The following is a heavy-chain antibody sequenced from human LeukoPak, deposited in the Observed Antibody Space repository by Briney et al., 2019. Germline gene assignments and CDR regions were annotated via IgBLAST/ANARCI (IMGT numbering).Heavy chain of an antibody. D-gene: IGHD6-19*01. CDR3: ARDRDTIAVAGNYNDY. V-gene: IGHV3-21*01. Sequence: GGSLRLSCAASGFTFSSYSMNWVRQAPGKGLEWVSSISSSSSYIYYADSVKGRFTISRDNAKNSLYLQVNSLRAEDTAVYYCARDRDTIAVAGNYNDYWGQGTLVTVSS. J-gene: IGHJ4*02. CDR2: ISSSSSYI. CDR1: GFTFSSYS.